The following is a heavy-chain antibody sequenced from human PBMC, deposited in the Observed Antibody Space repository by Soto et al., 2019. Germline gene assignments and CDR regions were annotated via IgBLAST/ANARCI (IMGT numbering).Heavy chain of an antibody. CDR3: ARGSGYSAFYYYGMDV. CDR1: GFTFSNYW. Sequence: LRLSCAASGFTFSNYWMSWVRQAPGKGLEWVANIKQDGSEKYYVDSVKGRFTISRDNAKNSLYLQMNSLRAEDTAVYYCARGSGYSAFYYYGMDVWGQGTTVTVSS. V-gene: IGHV3-7*01. CDR2: IKQDGSEK. J-gene: IGHJ6*02. D-gene: IGHD5-18*01.